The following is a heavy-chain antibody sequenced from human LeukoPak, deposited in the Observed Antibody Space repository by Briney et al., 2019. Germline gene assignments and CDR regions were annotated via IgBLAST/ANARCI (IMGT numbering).Heavy chain of an antibody. Sequence: ASVKVSCKASGYTFTRYYMHSGRQAPGQGLEWMGIVNPSGGSTSYAQKFEGRVTMTRDTSTSTVYMELSSLRSEDTAVYYCARDRYSSSYENYYFEYWGQETLVTVSA. CDR1: GYTFTRYY. CDR2: VNPSGGST. D-gene: IGHD6-6*01. J-gene: IGHJ4*02. CDR3: ARDRYSSSYENYYFEY. V-gene: IGHV1-46*01.